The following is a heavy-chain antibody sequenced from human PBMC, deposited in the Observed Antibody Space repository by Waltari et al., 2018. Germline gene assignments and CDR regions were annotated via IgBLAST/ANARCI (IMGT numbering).Heavy chain of an antibody. Sequence: QVQLVESGGGVVQPGRSLRLSCAASGFTFSSYAMHWVRQAPGKGLEWVAVISYDGSNKYYADSVKGRFTISRDNSKNTLYLQMNSLRAEDTAVYYCASALTSYGDYVIDYWGQGTLVTVSS. CDR2: ISYDGSNK. V-gene: IGHV3-30-3*01. J-gene: IGHJ4*02. CDR3: ASALTSYGDYVIDY. D-gene: IGHD4-17*01. CDR1: GFTFSSYA.